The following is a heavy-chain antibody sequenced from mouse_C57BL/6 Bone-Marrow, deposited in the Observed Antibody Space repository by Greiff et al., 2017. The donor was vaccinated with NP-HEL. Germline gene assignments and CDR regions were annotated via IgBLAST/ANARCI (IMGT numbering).Heavy chain of an antibody. CDR2: ITTAGSYT. V-gene: IGHV5-6*01. CDR3: ARPHDYEVAWFAY. Sequence: EVQLLQPGGDLVKPGGSLTLSCAASGFTFRSYGLSRVRQSPDKRLECVPIITTAGSYTYSPYSVKGRFTFSRDNAKNTTYLHMSPLKSEDTAMYYCARPHDYEVAWFAYWGQGTLVTVSA. D-gene: IGHD2-4*01. CDR1: GFTFRSYG. J-gene: IGHJ3*01.